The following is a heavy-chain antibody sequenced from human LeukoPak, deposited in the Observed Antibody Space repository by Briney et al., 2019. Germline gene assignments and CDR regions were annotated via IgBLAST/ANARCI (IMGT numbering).Heavy chain of an antibody. CDR3: ARANSGTGYAFDI. V-gene: IGHV3-7*01. CDR2: IKQDGSEK. Sequence: GGSLRLCCAASGFTFSSYWMSWVRQAPGKGLEWVANIKQDGSEKYYVDSVKGRFTISRDNAKNSLYLQMNSLRAEDTAVYYCARANSGTGYAFDIWGQGTMVTVSS. CDR1: GFTFSSYW. D-gene: IGHD1-1*01. J-gene: IGHJ3*02.